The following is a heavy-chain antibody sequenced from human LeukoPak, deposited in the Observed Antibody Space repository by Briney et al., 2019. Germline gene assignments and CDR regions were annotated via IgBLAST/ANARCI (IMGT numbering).Heavy chain of an antibody. V-gene: IGHV3-21*01. CDR2: ISSSSSYI. D-gene: IGHD3-22*01. CDR3: ARSSGYSPFQH. CDR1: GFTFSSYS. J-gene: IGHJ1*01. Sequence: VGSLRLSCAASGFTFSSYSMNWVRQAPGKGLEWVSSISSSSSYIYYADSVKGRSTISRDNAKNSLYLQMNSLRAEDTAVYYCARSSGYSPFQHWGQGTLVTVSS.